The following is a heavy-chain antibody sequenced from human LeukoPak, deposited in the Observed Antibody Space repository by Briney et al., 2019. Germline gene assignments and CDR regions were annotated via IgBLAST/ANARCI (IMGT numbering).Heavy chain of an antibody. V-gene: IGHV4-38-2*02. CDR1: GYPISSGYY. J-gene: IGHJ3*02. CDR3: ARYRNCGSDCYDAFDI. Sequence: ASETLSLTCTVSGYPISSGYYWGWIRQPPGKGLEWIGVIYHRGSTYYNPSLKSRVTISVDTSKNQFSLKLNSVTAADTAVYYCARYRNCGSDCYDAFDIWGQGTMVTVSS. CDR2: IYHRGST. D-gene: IGHD2-21*02.